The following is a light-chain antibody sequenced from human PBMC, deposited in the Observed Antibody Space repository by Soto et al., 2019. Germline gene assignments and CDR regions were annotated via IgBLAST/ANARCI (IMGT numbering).Light chain of an antibody. CDR1: SSDVGGYNS. CDR3: SSYTSIGTVL. CDR2: DVS. J-gene: IGLJ3*02. V-gene: IGLV2-14*01. Sequence: QSALTQPASVSGSPGQSITISCTGSSSDVGGYNSVSWYQQHPGKVPKLMIYDVSNRPSGVSNRFSGFKSGNTASLTISGLQAVDAADYYCSSYTSIGTVLFGGGTKLTVL.